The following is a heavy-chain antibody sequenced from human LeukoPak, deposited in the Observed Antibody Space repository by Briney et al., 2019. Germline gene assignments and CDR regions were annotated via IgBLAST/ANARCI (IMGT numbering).Heavy chain of an antibody. CDR2: ISNSGSTV. Sequence: GGSLRLSCAASGFTFSSNEMNWVRQAPGKGLEWVSFISNSGSTVYYADSVKGRFTISRDNAKNSLYLQMNSLRAEDTAVYYCARDWSYYFDYWGQGNLVTVSS. CDR1: GFTFSSNE. J-gene: IGHJ4*02. D-gene: IGHD1-26*01. V-gene: IGHV3-48*03. CDR3: ARDWSYYFDY.